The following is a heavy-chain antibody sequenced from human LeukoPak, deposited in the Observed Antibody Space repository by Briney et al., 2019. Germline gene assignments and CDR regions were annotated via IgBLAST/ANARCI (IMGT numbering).Heavy chain of an antibody. CDR1: GGSVSSNSYY. J-gene: IGHJ6*02. CDR2: IYYSGNT. Sequence: PSETLSLTCTVSGGSVSSNSYYWSWIRQPPGRGLEWIGYIYYSGNTNYNPSLKSRVTISIDTSKNQFSLKLSSVTAADTAVYYCASVYKYGMDVWGQGSTVIVSS. V-gene: IGHV4-61*01. CDR3: ASVYKYGMDV.